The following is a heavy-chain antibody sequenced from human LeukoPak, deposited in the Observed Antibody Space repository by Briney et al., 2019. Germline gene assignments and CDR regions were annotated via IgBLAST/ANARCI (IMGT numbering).Heavy chain of an antibody. J-gene: IGHJ6*03. CDR2: ISWDGVST. V-gene: IGHV3-43*01. CDR1: GFTFDDYT. CDR3: AKSAARLVSDYYYYMDV. D-gene: IGHD6-6*01. Sequence: AGGSLRLSCAASGFTFDDYTMHWVRQAPGKGLEWVSLISWDGVSTHYADSVKGRFTISRDNSKNSLYLQMNSLRTEDTALYYCAKSAARLVSDYYYYMDVWGKGTTVTVSS.